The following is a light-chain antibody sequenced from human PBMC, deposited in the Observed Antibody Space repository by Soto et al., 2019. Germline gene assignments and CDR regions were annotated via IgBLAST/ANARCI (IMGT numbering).Light chain of an antibody. V-gene: IGKV3-11*01. CDR3: HPATARPPWT. J-gene: IGKJ1*01. Sequence: IVVTRSPATLSLNTGERATLSYRASQSIGLAIAWYQHKPGQAPRLLIFDASQRATGIPARFRGSGSGTDFTLSISSLEPEDFAVYYCHPATARPPWTSGHGTKVDIK. CDR2: DAS. CDR1: QSIGLA.